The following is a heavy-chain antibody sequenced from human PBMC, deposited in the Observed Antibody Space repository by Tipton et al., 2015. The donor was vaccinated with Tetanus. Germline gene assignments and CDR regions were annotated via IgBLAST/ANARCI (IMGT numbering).Heavy chain of an antibody. CDR3: ARGGKDFWSGYYYGMDV. Sequence: QLVQSGAEVKKPGSSVKVSCKASGGTFSSYAISWVRQATGQGLEWMGWMNPNSGNTGYAQKFQGRVTMTRNTSISTAYMELSSLRSEDTAVYYCARGGKDFWSGYYYGMDVWGQGTTVTVSS. J-gene: IGHJ6*02. D-gene: IGHD3-3*01. CDR2: MNPNSGNT. CDR1: GGTFSSYA. V-gene: IGHV1-8*02.